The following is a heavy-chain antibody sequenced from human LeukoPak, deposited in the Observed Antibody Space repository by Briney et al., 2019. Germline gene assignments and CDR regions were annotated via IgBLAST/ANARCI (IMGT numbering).Heavy chain of an antibody. D-gene: IGHD4-17*01. CDR2: IYYSGST. CDR1: GGSISSGGYY. V-gene: IGHV4-31*03. J-gene: IGHJ6*02. Sequence: SETLSLTCTVSGGSISSGGYYWSWIRQHPGKGLEWIGYIYYSGSTYYNPSLKSRVTISVDTSKNQFSLKLSSVTAADTAVYYCARDRRDGDYGPEGYYYYGMDVWGQGTTVTVSS. CDR3: ARDRRDGDYGPEGYYYYGMDV.